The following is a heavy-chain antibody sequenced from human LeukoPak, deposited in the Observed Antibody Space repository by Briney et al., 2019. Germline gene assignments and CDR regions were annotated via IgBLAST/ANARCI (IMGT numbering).Heavy chain of an antibody. CDR2: ISAYNGNT. V-gene: IGHV1-18*01. Sequence: ASVKVSCKASGYTFSNYYINWVRQAPGQGLEWMGWISAYNGNTNYAQRLQGRVTLTTDTSTSTAYMELRSLRSDDTAVYFCARVAFSKYHYYMDVWGKGTTVTVSS. CDR3: ARVAFSKYHYYMDV. J-gene: IGHJ6*03. CDR1: GYTFSNYY. D-gene: IGHD4-11*01.